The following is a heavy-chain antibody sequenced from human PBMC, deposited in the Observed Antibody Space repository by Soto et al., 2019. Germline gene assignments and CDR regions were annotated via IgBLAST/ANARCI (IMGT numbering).Heavy chain of an antibody. CDR1: GFTFSSYG. CDR2: ISYDGSNK. CDR3: AKEPYGDYVFDY. V-gene: IGHV3-30*18. Sequence: QVQLVESGGGVVQPGRSLRLSCAASGFTFSSYGMHWVRQAPGKGLEWVAVISYDGSNKYYADSVKGRFTISRDNSKNTLDLQMNSLRAEDTAVYYCAKEPYGDYVFDYWGQGTLVTVFS. J-gene: IGHJ4*02. D-gene: IGHD4-17*01.